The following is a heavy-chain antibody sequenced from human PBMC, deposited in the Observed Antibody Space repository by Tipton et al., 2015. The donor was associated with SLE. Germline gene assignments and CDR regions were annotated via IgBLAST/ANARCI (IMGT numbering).Heavy chain of an antibody. D-gene: IGHD3-16*01. CDR1: GGSISSSSYY. CDR2: IYYSGST. Sequence: TLSLTCTVSGGSISSSSYYWGWIRQPPGKGLEWIGSIYYSGSTYYNPSLKSRVTISVDTSKNQFSLKLSSVTAADTAVYCCARAKRDDYYYYGMDVWGQGTTVTVSS. J-gene: IGHJ6*02. V-gene: IGHV4-39*07. CDR3: ARAKRDDYYYYGMDV.